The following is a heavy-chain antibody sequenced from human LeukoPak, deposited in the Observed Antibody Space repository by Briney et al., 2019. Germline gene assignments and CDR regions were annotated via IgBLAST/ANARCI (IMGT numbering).Heavy chain of an antibody. D-gene: IGHD6-13*01. CDR2: ISSSSSYI. Sequence: SGGSLRLSCAASGFTFSSHNMNWVRQAPGKGLEWVSSISSSSSYIYYADSVKGRFTISRDNAKNSLYLQMNSLRAEDTAVYYCARDKIAAAGTDYYYGMDVWGQGTTVTVSS. CDR1: GFTFSSHN. V-gene: IGHV3-21*01. J-gene: IGHJ6*02. CDR3: ARDKIAAAGTDYYYGMDV.